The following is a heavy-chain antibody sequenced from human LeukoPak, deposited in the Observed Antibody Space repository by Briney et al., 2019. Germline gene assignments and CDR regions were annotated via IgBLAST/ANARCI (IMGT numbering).Heavy chain of an antibody. CDR3: AGLEYSSGWYAFDI. CDR1: GGSISSGGYS. V-gene: IGHV4-61*08. Sequence: SETLSLTCAVSGGSISSGGYSWSWIRQPPGKGLEWIGYIYYSESTNYNPSLKSRITISVDASKNQFSLKLSSVTAADTAVYYCAGLEYSSGWYAFDIWGQGTMVTVSS. J-gene: IGHJ3*02. D-gene: IGHD6-19*01. CDR2: IYYSEST.